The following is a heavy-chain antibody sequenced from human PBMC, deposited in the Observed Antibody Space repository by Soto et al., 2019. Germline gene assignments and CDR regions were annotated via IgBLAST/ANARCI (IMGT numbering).Heavy chain of an antibody. CDR2: IKQDGSEK. J-gene: IGHJ4*02. D-gene: IGHD6-25*01. CDR3: AREKRANGYFDY. V-gene: IGHV3-7*01. Sequence: EVQLVESGGGLVQPGGSLRLSCAASGFTFSNYWMSWVRQAPGKGQEWVANIKQDGSEKYYVDSVNGRFTISRDNAKNSLSLQMNSLRAEDTAVYYCAREKRANGYFDYWGQGTLVTVSS. CDR1: GFTFSNYW.